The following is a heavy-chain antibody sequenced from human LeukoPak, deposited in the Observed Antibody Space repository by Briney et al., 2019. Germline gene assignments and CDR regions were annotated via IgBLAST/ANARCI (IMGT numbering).Heavy chain of an antibody. CDR1: GYTFTSYD. CDR2: MNPNSGNT. Sequence: ASVKVSCKASGYTFTSYDINWVPQATGQGLEWMGWMNPNSGNTGYAQKFQGRVTITRNTSISTAYMELSSLRSEDTAVYYFARVRKGQGYPDYWGQGTLVTVSS. J-gene: IGHJ4*02. V-gene: IGHV1-8*03. D-gene: IGHD1-14*01. CDR3: ARVRKGQGYPDY.